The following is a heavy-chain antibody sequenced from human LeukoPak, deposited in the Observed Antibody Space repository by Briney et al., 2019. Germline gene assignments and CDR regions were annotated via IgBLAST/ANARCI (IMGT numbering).Heavy chain of an antibody. CDR1: GGSFSGYY. CDR3: ARPRLRYFDRGYFDY. D-gene: IGHD3-9*01. V-gene: IGHV4-34*01. J-gene: IGHJ4*02. CDR2: INHSGST. Sequence: PSETLSLTCAVYGGSFSGYYWSWIRQPPGKGLEWIGEINHSGSTNYNPSLKSRVTISVDTSKNQFSLKLSSVTAADTAVYYCARPRLRYFDRGYFDYWGQGTLVTVSS.